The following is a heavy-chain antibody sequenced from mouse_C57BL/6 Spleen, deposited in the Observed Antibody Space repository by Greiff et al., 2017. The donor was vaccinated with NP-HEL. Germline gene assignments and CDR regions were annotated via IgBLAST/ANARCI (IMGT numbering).Heavy chain of an antibody. V-gene: IGHV1-69*01. CDR3: ARGGGGEDFDY. CDR1: GYTFTSYW. Sequence: QVQLQQPGAELVMPGASVKLSCKASGYTFTSYWMHWVKQRPGQGLEWIGEIDPSDSYTNYNQKFKGKSTLTVDKSSSTAYMQLSSLTSEDSAVYYCARGGGGEDFDYWGQGTTLTVSS. CDR2: IDPSDSYT. J-gene: IGHJ2*01.